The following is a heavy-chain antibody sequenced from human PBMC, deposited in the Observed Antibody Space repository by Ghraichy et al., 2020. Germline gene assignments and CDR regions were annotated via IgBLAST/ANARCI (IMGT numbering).Heavy chain of an antibody. Sequence: SCAISGDSVSSKSVAWNWIRQSPSRGLEWLGRTYFRSKWSNDYAVSVKSRITVNPDTSKNQFSLQLKSVTPEDTAVYFCARNKGGDLDYWGQGTLVTVSP. CDR2: TYFRSKWSN. CDR3: ARNKGGDLDY. D-gene: IGHD2-21*01. CDR1: GDSVSSKSVA. V-gene: IGHV6-1*01. J-gene: IGHJ4*02.